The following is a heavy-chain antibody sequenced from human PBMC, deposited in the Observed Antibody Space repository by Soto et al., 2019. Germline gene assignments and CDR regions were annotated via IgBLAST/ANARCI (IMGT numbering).Heavy chain of an antibody. CDR3: AKDREQLVSYYFDY. CDR1: GFTFSSYG. V-gene: IGHV3-30*18. Sequence: PGGSLRLSCAASGFTFSSYGMHWVRQAPGKGLEWVAVISYDGSNKYYADSVKGRFTISRDNSKNTLYLQMNSLRAEDTAVYYCAKDREQLVSYYFDYWGQGTLVTVSS. D-gene: IGHD6-13*01. CDR2: ISYDGSNK. J-gene: IGHJ4*02.